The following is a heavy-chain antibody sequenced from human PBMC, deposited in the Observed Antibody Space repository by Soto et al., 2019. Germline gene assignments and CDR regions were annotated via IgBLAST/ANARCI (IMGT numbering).Heavy chain of an antibody. CDR3: ARDGVLLWFGDEYYFDY. CDR2: INPNSGGT. Sequence: ASVKVSCKASGYTFTGYYMHWVRQAPGQGLEWMGWINPNSGGTNYAQKFQGRVTMTRGTSISTAYMELSRLRSDDTAVYYCARDGVLLWFGDEYYFDYWGQGTLVTVSS. D-gene: IGHD3-10*01. V-gene: IGHV1-2*02. CDR1: GYTFTGYY. J-gene: IGHJ4*02.